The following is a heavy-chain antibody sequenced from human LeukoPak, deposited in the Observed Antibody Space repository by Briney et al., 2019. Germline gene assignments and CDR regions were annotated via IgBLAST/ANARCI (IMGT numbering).Heavy chain of an antibody. CDR1: GFTFSSYA. V-gene: IGHV3-23*01. D-gene: IGHD3-10*01. CDR3: AKDQLWFGEFVDIYCYYGMDV. Sequence: GGSLRLSCAASGFTFSSYAMSWVRQAPGKGLEWVSAISGSGGSTYYADSVKGRFTISRDNSKNTLYLQMNSLRAEDTAVYYCAKDQLWFGEFVDIYCYYGMDVWGQGTTVTVSS. J-gene: IGHJ6*02. CDR2: ISGSGGST.